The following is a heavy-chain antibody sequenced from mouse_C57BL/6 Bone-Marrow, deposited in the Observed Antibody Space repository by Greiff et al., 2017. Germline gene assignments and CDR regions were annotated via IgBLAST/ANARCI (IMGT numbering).Heavy chain of an antibody. D-gene: IGHD1-1*01. J-gene: IGHJ2*01. Sequence: QVTLKESGPGILQPSQTLSLTCSFSGFSLSTFGMGVGWIRQPSGKGLEWLAHIWWDDDKYYNPALKSWLTISKDTSKNQVFLQIANVDPADTATYYCARIGSPFYYYGSSYDYWGQGTTLTVSS. CDR3: ARIGSPFYYYGSSYDY. V-gene: IGHV8-8*01. CDR2: IWWDDDK. CDR1: GFSLSTFGMG.